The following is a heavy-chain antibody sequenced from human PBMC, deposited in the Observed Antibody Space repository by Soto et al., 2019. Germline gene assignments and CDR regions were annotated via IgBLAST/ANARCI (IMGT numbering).Heavy chain of an antibody. CDR2: ISHDGSNK. D-gene: IGHD2-2*01. V-gene: IGHV3-30*18. Sequence: QVQLVESGGGVVQPGRSLRLSCAASGFTFSSYGMLWVRQAPGKGLEWVAVISHDGSNKYYADYVKGRFTISRDNSKNTLYLQMNSLRAEDTAVYYCAKGDIVLVPAAVIGYFDYWGQGTLVTVSS. J-gene: IGHJ4*02. CDR1: GFTFSSYG. CDR3: AKGDIVLVPAAVIGYFDY.